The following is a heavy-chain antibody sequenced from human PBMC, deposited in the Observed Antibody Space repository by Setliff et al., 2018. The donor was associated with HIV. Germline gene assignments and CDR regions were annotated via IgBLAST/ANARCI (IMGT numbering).Heavy chain of an antibody. V-gene: IGHV4-39*01. CDR3: ARHPSYSSDHPPLYFDY. J-gene: IGHJ4*02. Sequence: PSETLSLTCTFSGGSISSGAYYWGWIRQPPGKGLEWIGSIYYSGRTYYNPSLKSRLTISVDTSENHFSLTLNSVTAADTAAYYCARHPSYSSDHPPLYFDYWGQGTLVTVSS. CDR1: GGSISSGAYY. D-gene: IGHD6-19*01. CDR2: IYYSGRT.